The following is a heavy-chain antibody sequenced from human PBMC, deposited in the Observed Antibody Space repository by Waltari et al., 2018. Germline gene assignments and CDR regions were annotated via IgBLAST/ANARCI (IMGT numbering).Heavy chain of an antibody. CDR3: TTLDAPWGG. Sequence: EVQMVESGGGLVKPGDSLRLSCAASGFTFTPAWLTWVRQAPGKGLEWVGRIKSKSDGAITDFAAPVRGRFSISRDDSHNMVFLQMNSLRTEDTAVYYCTTLDAPWGGWGHGTLVTVSS. CDR1: GFTFTPAW. CDR2: IKSKSDGAIT. D-gene: IGHD7-27*01. J-gene: IGHJ4*01. V-gene: IGHV3-15*01.